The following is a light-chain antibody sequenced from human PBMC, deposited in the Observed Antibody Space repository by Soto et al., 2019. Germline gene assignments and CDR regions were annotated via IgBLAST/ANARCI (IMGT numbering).Light chain of an antibody. CDR1: QTISSW. J-gene: IGKJ1*01. V-gene: IGKV1-5*03. Sequence: DIQMTQSPSTLSGSVGDRVTITCRASQTISSWLAWYQQKPGKAPKLLIYKASTLKSGVPSRFSGSGSGTNFTLPISSLQPDDFATYYCQHNNSSPEAFGQGTKVEIK. CDR2: KAS. CDR3: QHNNSSPEA.